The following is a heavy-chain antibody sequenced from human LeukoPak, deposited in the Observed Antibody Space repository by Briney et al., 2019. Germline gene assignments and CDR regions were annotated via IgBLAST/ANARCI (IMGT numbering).Heavy chain of an antibody. CDR3: ARGARTAAGTFYFDY. V-gene: IGHV4-39*01. D-gene: IGHD6-13*01. J-gene: IGHJ4*02. Sequence: SETLSLTCTVSGGSISSSSYYWGWIRQPPGKGLEWIGSIYYSGSTYYNPSLKSRVTISVDTSKNQFSLKLSSVTAADTAVYYCARGARTAAGTFYFDYWGQGTLVTVSS. CDR1: GGSISSSSYY. CDR2: IYYSGST.